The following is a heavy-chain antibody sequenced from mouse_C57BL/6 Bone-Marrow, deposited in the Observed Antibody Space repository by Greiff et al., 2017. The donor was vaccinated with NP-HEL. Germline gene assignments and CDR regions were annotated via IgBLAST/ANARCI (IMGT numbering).Heavy chain of an antibody. Sequence: QVQLQQSGAELVKPGASVKMSCKASGYTFTTYPIEWVKQNHGKSLEWIGTFHPYNDDTEYNEKFKHKATLTVDKSSSTVYLELSRLTSEESSVYYGARGGNNWYYLDYGGQGTTLTVSA. CDR3: ARGGNNWYYLDY. CDR1: GYTFTTYP. D-gene: IGHD4-1*02. J-gene: IGHJ2*01. CDR2: FHPYNDDT. V-gene: IGHV1-47*01.